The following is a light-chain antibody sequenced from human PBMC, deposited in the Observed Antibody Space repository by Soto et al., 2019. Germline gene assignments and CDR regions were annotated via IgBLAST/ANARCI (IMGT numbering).Light chain of an antibody. CDR2: DAS. V-gene: IGKV1-5*01. Sequence: DIQMTQSPSTLSGSVGDRVTITCRASQTISSWLAWYQQKPGKAPNLLIYDASSLESGVPSRFSGSGSGTEFTLTISSLQPDDFATYYCQQYNSYLWTFGQGTKVDIK. J-gene: IGKJ1*01. CDR3: QQYNSYLWT. CDR1: QTISSW.